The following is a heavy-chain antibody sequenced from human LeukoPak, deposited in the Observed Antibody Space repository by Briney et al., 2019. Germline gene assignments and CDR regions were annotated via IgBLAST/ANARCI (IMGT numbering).Heavy chain of an antibody. CDR3: AKDGSYRSDDAFDI. D-gene: IGHD1-26*01. J-gene: IGHJ3*02. CDR2: ISSSSSTI. Sequence: GGSLRLSCAASGLTFSSYSMNWVRQAPGKGLEWVSYISSSSSTIYYADSVKGRFTISRDNAKNSLYLQMSSLRDEDTAVYYCAKDGSYRSDDAFDIWGQGTMVTVSS. CDR1: GLTFSSYS. V-gene: IGHV3-48*02.